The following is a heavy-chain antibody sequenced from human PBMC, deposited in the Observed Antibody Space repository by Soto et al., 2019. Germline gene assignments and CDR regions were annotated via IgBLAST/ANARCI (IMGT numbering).Heavy chain of an antibody. CDR3: ARDVVRSTAGDS. V-gene: IGHV1-69*01. CDR2: IIPIFSRT. D-gene: IGHD2-15*01. Sequence: QVQLVQSGTEVKEPGSSVKVSCKASGGSFSTSSFVWVRQGPGQGLEWMGGIIPIFSRTNLAQKFQGRVTFSADESTRTTYMELRNLTSEDTAIYYCARDVVRSTAGDSWGQGTLVTVSS. J-gene: IGHJ4*02. CDR1: GGSFSTSS.